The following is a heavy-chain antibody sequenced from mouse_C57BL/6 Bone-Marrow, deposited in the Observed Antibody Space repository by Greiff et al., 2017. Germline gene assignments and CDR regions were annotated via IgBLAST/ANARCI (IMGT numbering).Heavy chain of an antibody. D-gene: IGHD4-1*01. V-gene: IGHV6-3*01. Sequence: EVHLVESGGGLVQPGGSMKLSCVASGFTFSNYWMNWVRQSPEKGLEWVAQIRLKSDNYATHYAESVKGRFTISRDDSKSSVYLQMNNLRAEDTGIYYCTHLTLGLDYWGQGTTLTVSS. CDR2: IRLKSDNYAT. CDR3: THLTLGLDY. CDR1: GFTFSNYW. J-gene: IGHJ2*01.